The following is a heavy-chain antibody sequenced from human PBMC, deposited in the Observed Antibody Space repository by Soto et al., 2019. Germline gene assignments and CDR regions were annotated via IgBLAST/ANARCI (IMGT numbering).Heavy chain of an antibody. V-gene: IGHV3-21*01. D-gene: IGHD2-15*01. Sequence: GGSLRLSCAASGFTFSSYSMNWVRQAPGKGLEWVSSISSSSSYIYYADSVKGRFTISRDNAKNSLYVQMNSLRAEDTAVYYCARDDCSGGSCYFGYWGQGTLVTVSS. CDR2: ISSSSSYI. J-gene: IGHJ4*02. CDR1: GFTFSSYS. CDR3: ARDDCSGGSCYFGY.